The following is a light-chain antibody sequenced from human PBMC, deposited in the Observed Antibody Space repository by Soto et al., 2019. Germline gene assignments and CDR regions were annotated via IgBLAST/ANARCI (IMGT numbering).Light chain of an antibody. V-gene: IGKV3-15*01. J-gene: IGKJ4*01. CDR1: QSVSSN. CDR2: GAS. CDR3: QQYSNWPLVT. Sequence: EIVMTQSPATLSVSPGERATLSCRASQSVSSNLAWYQQKPGQGPRLLIYGASSRATGIPARFSGSGSGTEFTLTISSLQSEDFAVYYCQQYSNWPLVTFGGGTKVEIK.